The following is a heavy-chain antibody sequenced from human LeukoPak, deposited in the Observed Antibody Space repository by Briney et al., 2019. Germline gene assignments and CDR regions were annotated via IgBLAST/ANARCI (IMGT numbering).Heavy chain of an antibody. D-gene: IGHD3-22*01. Sequence: PGRSLRLSCAASGFTFSSYAMHWVRQAPGKGLEWVAVISYDGSNKYYADSVKGRFTISRDNSKNTLYLQMNSLRAEDTAVYYCARDNPYYYDSSGFDYWGQGTLVTVSS. CDR1: GFTFSSYA. J-gene: IGHJ4*02. CDR3: ARDNPYYYDSSGFDY. CDR2: ISYDGSNK. V-gene: IGHV3-30-3*01.